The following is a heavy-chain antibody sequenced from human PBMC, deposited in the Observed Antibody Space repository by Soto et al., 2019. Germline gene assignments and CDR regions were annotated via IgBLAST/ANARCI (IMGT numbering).Heavy chain of an antibody. CDR2: INRGGSI. V-gene: IGHV3-66*01. CDR3: AKDGLLAAACTFDY. J-gene: IGHJ4*02. CDR1: GFTVSSKY. D-gene: IGHD6-13*01. Sequence: GGSLRLSCAVSGFTVSSKYMSWVRQAPGKGLEWVSLINRGGSISYADSVKGRFTISRDNSKNTLYLQMNSPRAEDTAVYYCAKDGLLAAACTFDYWGQGTLVTVSS.